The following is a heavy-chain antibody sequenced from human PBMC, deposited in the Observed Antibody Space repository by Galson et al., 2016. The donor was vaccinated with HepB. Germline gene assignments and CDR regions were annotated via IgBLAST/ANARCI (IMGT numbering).Heavy chain of an antibody. CDR3: ARGHRYSYVES. CDR2: ISPKSGDT. Sequence: SVKVSCKASGYSFTSYYMHWIRQAPRQGLEWMGWISPKSGDTKYVQKFQGRVTMTTDTSISTAYMEVRRLRSDDTAVYYCARGHRYSYVESWGQGTLVTVSS. V-gene: IGHV1-2*02. J-gene: IGHJ4*02. CDR1: GYSFTSYY. D-gene: IGHD5-18*01.